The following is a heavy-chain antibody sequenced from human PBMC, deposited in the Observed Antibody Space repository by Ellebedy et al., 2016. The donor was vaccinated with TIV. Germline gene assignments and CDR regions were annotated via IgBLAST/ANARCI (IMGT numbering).Heavy chain of an antibody. V-gene: IGHV4-39*07. J-gene: IGHJ4*02. Sequence: WIRQPPGKGLEWIGSIYYSGSTYYNPSLKSRVTISVDTSKNQFSLKLSSVTAADTAVYYCARGKRYSNYLFDYWGQGTLVTVSS. CDR3: ARGKRYSNYLFDY. CDR2: IYYSGST. D-gene: IGHD4-11*01.